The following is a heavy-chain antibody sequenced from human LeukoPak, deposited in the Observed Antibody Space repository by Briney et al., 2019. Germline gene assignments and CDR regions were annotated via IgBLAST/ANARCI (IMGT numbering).Heavy chain of an antibody. J-gene: IGHJ4*02. Sequence: GGSLRLSCAASGXTFSNYAMNWVRQAPGKGLEFVSGISGSGGSTYYADSVKGRFTISRDNSKNTLSLQMNSLRAEDTAVYYCAKVSGPVHYWGQGTLVTVSS. CDR1: GXTFSNYA. CDR2: ISGSGGST. CDR3: AKVSGPVHY. V-gene: IGHV3-23*01. D-gene: IGHD5-12*01.